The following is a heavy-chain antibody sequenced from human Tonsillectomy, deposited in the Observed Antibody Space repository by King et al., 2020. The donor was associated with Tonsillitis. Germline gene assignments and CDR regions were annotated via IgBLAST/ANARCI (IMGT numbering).Heavy chain of an antibody. Sequence: VQLVESGGGLVQPGGSLRLSCAASGFTFSDHYMDWVRQAPGKGLEWVGRTRNKANSYTTEYAASVKGRFTISRDDSKISLYLQMNSRKTEDTAVYYCARGLAYCGGDCYSDFDYWGQGTLVTVSS. D-gene: IGHD2-21*01. CDR3: ARGLAYCGGDCYSDFDY. CDR1: GFTFSDHY. V-gene: IGHV3-72*01. CDR2: TRNKANSYTT. J-gene: IGHJ4*02.